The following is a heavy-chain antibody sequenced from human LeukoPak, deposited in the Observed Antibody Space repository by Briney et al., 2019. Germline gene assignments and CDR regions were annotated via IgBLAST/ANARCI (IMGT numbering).Heavy chain of an antibody. CDR3: ARMYSSAYYGMDV. V-gene: IGHV4-4*02. D-gene: IGHD6-19*01. Sequence: SGTLSLTCAVSGGSISSSNWWSWVRQPPGKGLEWIGEIHHSGSTNYNPSLKSRVTISVDKSKNQFSLKLSSVTAADTAVYYCARMYSSAYYGMDVWGKGTTVTVSS. CDR2: IHHSGST. CDR1: GGSISSSNW. J-gene: IGHJ6*04.